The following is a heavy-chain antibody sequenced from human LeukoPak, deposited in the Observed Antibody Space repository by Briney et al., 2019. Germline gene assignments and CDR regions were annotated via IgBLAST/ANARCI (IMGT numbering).Heavy chain of an antibody. CDR3: ALSGPRYYYYYYMDV. Sequence: SETLSLTCTVSGGSISSYYWSWIRQPAGEGLEWIGHIYSTGSTNYNPSLKSRVTLSVDRSKNQFSLRLNSVTAADTAVYYCALSGPRYYYYYYMDVWGKGTTVTVSS. CDR2: IYSTGST. V-gene: IGHV4-4*07. D-gene: IGHD3-16*02. CDR1: GGSISSYY. J-gene: IGHJ6*03.